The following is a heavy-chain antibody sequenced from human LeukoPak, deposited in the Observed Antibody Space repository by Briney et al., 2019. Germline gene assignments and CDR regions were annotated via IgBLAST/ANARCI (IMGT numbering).Heavy chain of an antibody. Sequence: GESLKISCKGSGCSFTSYWIGWVRQMPGKGLEWMGIIYPGDSDTRYSPSFQGQVTISADKSISTAYLQWSSLKASDTAMYYCARQRYTYCSGGSCYSAYYMDVWGKGTTVTVSS. CDR1: GCSFTSYW. CDR2: IYPGDSDT. D-gene: IGHD2-15*01. J-gene: IGHJ6*03. CDR3: ARQRYTYCSGGSCYSAYYMDV. V-gene: IGHV5-51*01.